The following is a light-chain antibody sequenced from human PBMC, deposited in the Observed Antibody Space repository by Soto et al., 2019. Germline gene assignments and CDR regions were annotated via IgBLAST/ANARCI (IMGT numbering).Light chain of an antibody. Sequence: QLVLTQPPSASASLGASVTLTCTLSSGYSNYKVDWYQQRPGKGPRFAMRVGTGGIVGSKGDGIPDRFSVLGSGLNRYLTIKNIQEEDESDYHCGADHGSGSNFVVVVGGGTELTVL. V-gene: IGLV9-49*01. CDR3: GADHGSGSNFVVV. CDR2: VGTGGIVG. CDR1: SGYSNYK. J-gene: IGLJ2*01.